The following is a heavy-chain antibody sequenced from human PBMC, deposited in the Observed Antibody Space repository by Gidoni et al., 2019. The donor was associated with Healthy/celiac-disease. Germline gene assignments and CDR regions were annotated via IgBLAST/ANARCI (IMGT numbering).Heavy chain of an antibody. CDR3: ARVRLRSIPRGWFDP. CDR2: IKQDGSEK. V-gene: IGHV3-7*03. CDR1: GFTFRSYW. J-gene: IGHJ5*02. Sequence: EVQLVESGGGLVQPGGSLRLSCAASGFTFRSYWMSWVRQAPGKGLEWVANIKQDGSEKYYVDSVKGRFTISRDNAKNSLYLQMNSLRAEDTAVYYCARVRLRSIPRGWFDPWGQGTLVTVSS. D-gene: IGHD4-17*01.